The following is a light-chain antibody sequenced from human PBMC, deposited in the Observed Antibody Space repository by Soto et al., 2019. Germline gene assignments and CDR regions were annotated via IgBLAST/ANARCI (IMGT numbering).Light chain of an antibody. CDR2: EDN. J-gene: IGLJ3*02. Sequence: NFMLTQPHSVSESPGKTVTISCTRSSGSIASNYVQWYQQRPGSAPTTVIYEDNQRPSGVPDRFSGSIDRSSNSASLTISGLKTEDEADYYCQSYDSSNKVFGGGTKLTVV. V-gene: IGLV6-57*04. CDR3: QSYDSSNKV. CDR1: SGSIASNY.